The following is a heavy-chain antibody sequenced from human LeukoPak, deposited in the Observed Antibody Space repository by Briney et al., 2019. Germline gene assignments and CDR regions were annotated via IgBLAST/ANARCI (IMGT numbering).Heavy chain of an antibody. CDR3: ARGATVVTNSFDY. J-gene: IGHJ4*02. V-gene: IGHV3-21*01. D-gene: IGHD4-23*01. CDR1: GFTFSSYS. Sequence: GGSLRLSCAASGFTFSSYSMNWVRQAPGKGLEWVSSISSSSSYIYYADSVKGRFTISRDNAENSLYLQMNSLRAEDTAVYYCARGATVVTNSFDYWGQGTLVTVSS. CDR2: ISSSSSYI.